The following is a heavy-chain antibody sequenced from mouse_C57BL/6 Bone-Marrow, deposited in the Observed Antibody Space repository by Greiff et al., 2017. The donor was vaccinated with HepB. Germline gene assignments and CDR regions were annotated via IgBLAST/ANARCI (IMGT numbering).Heavy chain of an antibody. V-gene: IGHV1-81*01. Sequence: QVQLQQSGAELARPGASVKLSCKASGYTFTSYGISWVKQRTGQGLEWIGEIYPRSGNTYYNEKFKGKATLTADKSSSTAYIELRSLTSEDSAVYFCAREFYYYGSSYGFAYWGQGTLVTVSA. CDR1: GYTFTSYG. J-gene: IGHJ3*01. CDR2: IYPRSGNT. CDR3: AREFYYYGSSYGFAY. D-gene: IGHD1-1*01.